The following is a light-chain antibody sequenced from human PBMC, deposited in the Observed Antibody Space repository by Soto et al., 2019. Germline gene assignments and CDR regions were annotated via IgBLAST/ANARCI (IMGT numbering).Light chain of an antibody. CDR1: QSVSSY. J-gene: IGKJ3*01. CDR3: QLDT. Sequence: EIVLTQSPATLSLSPGERATLSCRASQSVSSYLAWYQQKPGQAPRLLISDASNRATGIPARFSGSGSGTDFTLTISSLEPEDFAVYYCQLDTFGPGTKVDIK. CDR2: DAS. V-gene: IGKV3-11*01.